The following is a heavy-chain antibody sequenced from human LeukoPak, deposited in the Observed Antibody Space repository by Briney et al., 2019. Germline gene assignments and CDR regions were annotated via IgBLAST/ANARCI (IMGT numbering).Heavy chain of an antibody. J-gene: IGHJ4*02. CDR1: GFTFTSSA. D-gene: IGHD1-1*01. CDR2: IVVGSGNT. Sequence: SVKVSCKASGFTFTSSAVQWVRQARGQRLEWIGWIVVGSGNTNYAQKFQERVTIARDTSASTAYMELSSLRFEDTAVYYCARDRGGTGDFDYWGQGTLVTVSS. V-gene: IGHV1-58*01. CDR3: ARDRGGTGDFDY.